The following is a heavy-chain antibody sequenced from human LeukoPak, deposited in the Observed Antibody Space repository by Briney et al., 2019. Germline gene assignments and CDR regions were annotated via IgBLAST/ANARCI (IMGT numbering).Heavy chain of an antibody. CDR2: IYYSGST. CDR3: ARSPRGYSGYDIKFDY. CDR1: GGSISSSSYY. D-gene: IGHD5-12*01. J-gene: IGHJ4*02. Sequence: PSETLSLTCTVSGGSISSSSYYWGWIRQPPGKGLEWIGSIYYSGSTYYNPSLKSRVTISVDTSKNQFSLKLSSVTAADTAVYYCARSPRGYSGYDIKFDYWGQGTLVTVSS. V-gene: IGHV4-39*01.